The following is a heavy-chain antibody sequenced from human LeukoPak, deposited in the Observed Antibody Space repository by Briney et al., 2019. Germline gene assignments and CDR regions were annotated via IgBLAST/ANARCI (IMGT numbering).Heavy chain of an antibody. CDR1: GGSISSSNW. CDR3: ARVPHKFYGSGSKPYYYYYYYMDV. Sequence: SETLSLTCAVSGGSISSSNWWSCVRQPPGKGLEWIGEINHSGSTNYNPSLKSRVTISVDTSKNQFSLKLSSVTAADTAVYYCARVPHKFYGSGSKPYYYYYYYMDVWGKGTTVTVSS. CDR2: INHSGST. D-gene: IGHD3-10*01. V-gene: IGHV4-4*02. J-gene: IGHJ6*03.